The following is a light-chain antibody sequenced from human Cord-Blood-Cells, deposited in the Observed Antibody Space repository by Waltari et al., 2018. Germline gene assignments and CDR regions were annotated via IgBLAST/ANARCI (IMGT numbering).Light chain of an antibody. Sequence: DIQMTQSPSTLSASVGDRVTITCRASQSISSWLAWYQQKPGKAPKLLIYKASSLESGVPSRCSGSGSGTEFTLTISSLQPDDFATYYCQQRGTFGQGTKVEIK. V-gene: IGKV1-5*03. CDR2: KAS. CDR3: QQRGT. CDR1: QSISSW. J-gene: IGKJ1*01.